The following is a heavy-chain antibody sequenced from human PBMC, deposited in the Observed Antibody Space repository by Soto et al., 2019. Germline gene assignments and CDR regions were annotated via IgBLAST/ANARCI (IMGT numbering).Heavy chain of an antibody. V-gene: IGHV4-59*12. CDR2: IYYSGST. Sequence: SESLSLTCTVSGGSISSYYWSWIRQPPGKGLEWIGYIYYSGSTNYNPSLKSRVTISVDTSKNQFSLKLTSVTAADTAVYYCARGRHYDILTGYFLYYYYGMDVWGQGTTVTVPS. J-gene: IGHJ6*02. CDR1: GGSISSYY. CDR3: ARGRHYDILTGYFLYYYYGMDV. D-gene: IGHD3-9*01.